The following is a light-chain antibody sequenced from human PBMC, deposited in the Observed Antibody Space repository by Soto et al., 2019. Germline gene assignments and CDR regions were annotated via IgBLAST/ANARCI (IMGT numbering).Light chain of an antibody. Sequence: PALTQPASVSGSPGRSITISCTGTSSDVGGYNYVSWYQQHPGKAPKLMIYDVSNRPSGVSNRFSGSKSGNTASLTISGLQAEDEAEYYCSSYTSSSTPLYVFGTGTKVPVL. CDR2: DVS. CDR1: SSDVGGYNY. CDR3: SSYTSSSTPLYV. J-gene: IGLJ1*01. V-gene: IGLV2-14*01.